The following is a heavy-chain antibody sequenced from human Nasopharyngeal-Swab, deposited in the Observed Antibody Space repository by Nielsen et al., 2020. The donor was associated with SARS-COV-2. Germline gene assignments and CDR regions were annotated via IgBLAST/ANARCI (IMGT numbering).Heavy chain of an antibody. D-gene: IGHD6-6*01. Sequence: RQAPRKGLEWIGYIYYSGSTNYNPSLKSRVTISVDTSKNQFSLKLSSVTAADTAVYYCARGYSSSYFSYYYYGLDVWGQGTTVTVSS. V-gene: IGHV4-59*01. CDR3: ARGYSSSYFSYYYYGLDV. CDR2: IYYSGST. J-gene: IGHJ6*02.